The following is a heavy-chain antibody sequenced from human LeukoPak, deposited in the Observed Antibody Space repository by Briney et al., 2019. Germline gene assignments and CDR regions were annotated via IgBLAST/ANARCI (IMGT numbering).Heavy chain of an antibody. CDR2: IWYDGSNK. D-gene: IGHD3-16*01. CDR1: GFTFSSYG. Sequence: GRSLRLSCAASGFTFSSYGMHWVRQAPGKGLEWVAVIWYDGSNKYYADSVKGRFTISRDNSKNTLYLQMNSLRAEDTAVYYCARGGIPYPYYYFDYWGQGTLVNVSS. V-gene: IGHV3-33*01. CDR3: ARGGIPYPYYYFDY. J-gene: IGHJ4*02.